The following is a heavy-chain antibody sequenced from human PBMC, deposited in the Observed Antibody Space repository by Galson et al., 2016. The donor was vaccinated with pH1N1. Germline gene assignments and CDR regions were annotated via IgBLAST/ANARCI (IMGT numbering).Heavy chain of an antibody. V-gene: IGHV3-23*01. D-gene: IGHD1-7*01. Sequence: SLRLSCAAPGFTFGDYAMRWVRQAPGKGLEYVSSISTSSGTTYYGDSVRGRLTISRDNSKNTVYLQMNSLRAEDTAIYYCTKARVGNYYFDYWGQGSLVTVSS. CDR2: ISTSSGTT. CDR3: TKARVGNYYFDY. CDR1: GFTFGDYA. J-gene: IGHJ4*02.